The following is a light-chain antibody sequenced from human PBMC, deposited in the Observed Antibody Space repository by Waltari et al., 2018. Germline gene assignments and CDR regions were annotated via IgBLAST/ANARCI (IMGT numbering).Light chain of an antibody. J-gene: IGKJ1*01. Sequence: EIVLTQSPGTLSLSPGERATLSCRASQDVGKYLAWYQQQPGQAPRLLIYHASIRATGIPYRFSGSGSGTDFTLTISRLEPEDFAVYYCQKYVNLPATFGQGTKVGIK. CDR3: QKYVNLPAT. CDR1: QDVGKY. V-gene: IGKV3-20*01. CDR2: HAS.